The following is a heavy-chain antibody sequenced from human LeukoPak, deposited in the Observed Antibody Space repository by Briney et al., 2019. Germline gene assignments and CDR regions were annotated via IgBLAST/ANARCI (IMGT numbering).Heavy chain of an antibody. CDR3: ARPYNWNLIPMVRGVTDNAFDI. CDR2: INPSGGST. Sequence: VASVKVSCKASGYTFTSYYMHWVRQAPGQGLEWMGIINPSGGSTSYAQKFQGRVTMTRDTSTSTVYMELSSLRSEDTAVYYCARPYNWNLIPMVRGVTDNAFDIWGQETMVTVSS. D-gene: IGHD3-10*01. V-gene: IGHV1-46*01. J-gene: IGHJ3*02. CDR1: GYTFTSYY.